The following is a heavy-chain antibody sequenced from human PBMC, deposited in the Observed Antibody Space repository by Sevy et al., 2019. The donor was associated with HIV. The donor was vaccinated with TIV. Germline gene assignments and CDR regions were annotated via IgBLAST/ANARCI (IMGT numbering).Heavy chain of an antibody. CDR2: ITAYNGNT. V-gene: IGHV1-18*01. CDR1: GYTFTNYH. Sequence: ASVKVSGKASGYTFTNYHITWVRQAPGQGLEWMGWITAYNGNTNYAQRLQGRVTMTTDTSTSTAYMELRSLRSDDTAVYYCARAPSGSQGPGQYFHHWGQGTLVTVSS. J-gene: IGHJ1*01. D-gene: IGHD1-26*01. CDR3: ARAPSGSQGPGQYFHH.